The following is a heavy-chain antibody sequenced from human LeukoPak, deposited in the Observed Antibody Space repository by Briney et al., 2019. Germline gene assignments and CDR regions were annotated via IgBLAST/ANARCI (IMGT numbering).Heavy chain of an antibody. V-gene: IGHV1-2*02. J-gene: IGHJ4*02. CDR2: INPNSGGT. D-gene: IGHD2-2*02. CDR1: GYTFTGYY. Sequence: ASVKVSCKASGYTFTGYYMHWVRQAPGQGLEWMGWINPNSGGTNYAQKFQGRVTMTRDTSSSTAYMELSRLRSDDTAVYYCARARYCSSTSCYTDLDYWGQGTLVTVSS. CDR3: ARARYCSSTSCYTDLDY.